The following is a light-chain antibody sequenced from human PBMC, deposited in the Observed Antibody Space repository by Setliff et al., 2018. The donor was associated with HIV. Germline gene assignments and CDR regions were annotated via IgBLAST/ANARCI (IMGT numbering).Light chain of an antibody. J-gene: IGLJ1*01. CDR3: SSYTSSSTRV. Sequence: QSVLTQPASVSGSPGQSITISCTGSSTDVGRYIFVSWYQQHPGKAPRLMIFDVSNRPYGVSNRFSGSKSGSTASLTISGLQPEDEADYYCSSYTSSSTRVFGTGTKVTVL. CDR2: DVS. CDR1: STDVGRYIF. V-gene: IGLV2-14*03.